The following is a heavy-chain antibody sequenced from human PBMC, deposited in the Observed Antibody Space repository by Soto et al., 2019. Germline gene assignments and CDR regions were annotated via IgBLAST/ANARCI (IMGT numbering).Heavy chain of an antibody. CDR1: GGSISSYY. J-gene: IGHJ5*02. CDR3: ARESGSSWYWFDP. V-gene: IGHV4-59*01. Sequence: QVQLQESGPGLVKPSETLSLTCTVSGGSISSYYWSWIRQSPGKGLEWIGYIYYSGSTNYNPSLQSRVTISVDTSKNQFSLKLSSVTAADTAVYYCARESGSSWYWFDPWGQGTLVTVSS. CDR2: IYYSGST. D-gene: IGHD6-13*01.